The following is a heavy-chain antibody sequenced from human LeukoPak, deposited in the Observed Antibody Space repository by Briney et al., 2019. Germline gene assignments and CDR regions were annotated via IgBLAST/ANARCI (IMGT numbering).Heavy chain of an antibody. D-gene: IGHD5-18*01. Sequence: ASETLSLTCTVSGGSISSGGYYWSWIRQHPGKGLEWIGYIYYSGSTYYNPSLKSRVTISVDTSKNQFSLKLSSVTAADTAVYYCARAQIQLWLRPYYYYGMDVWGQGTTVTVSS. CDR1: GGSISSGGYY. J-gene: IGHJ6*02. CDR2: IYYSGST. CDR3: ARAQIQLWLRPYYYYGMDV. V-gene: IGHV4-31*03.